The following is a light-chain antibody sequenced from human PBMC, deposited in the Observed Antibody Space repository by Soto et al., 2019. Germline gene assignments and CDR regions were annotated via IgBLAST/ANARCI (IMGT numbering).Light chain of an antibody. CDR3: QQYGHSPLT. V-gene: IGKV3-11*01. Sequence: EIVLTQSPATLSLSPGERATLSCRASQSVSSYLAWYQQKPGQAPRLLIYDASNRATGIPARFSGSGSGTDFTLTISSLEPEDFAVYYCQQYGHSPLTFGGGTKVEIK. J-gene: IGKJ4*01. CDR2: DAS. CDR1: QSVSSY.